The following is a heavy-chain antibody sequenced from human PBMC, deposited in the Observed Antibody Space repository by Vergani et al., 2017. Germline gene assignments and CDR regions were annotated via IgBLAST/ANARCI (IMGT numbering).Heavy chain of an antibody. CDR3: ARGRGKRNDYYYYMDV. CDR1: GYTFTGYY. CDR2: INPNSGGT. D-gene: IGHD3-16*01. Sequence: QVQLVQSGAEVKKPGASVKVSCKASGYTFTGYYMHWVRQAPGQGLEWMGWINPNSGGTNYAQKFQGRVTMTRATSIRPAYMELSRLRSDDTAVYYCARGRGKRNDYYYYMDVWGKGTTVTVAS. J-gene: IGHJ6*03. V-gene: IGHV1-2*02.